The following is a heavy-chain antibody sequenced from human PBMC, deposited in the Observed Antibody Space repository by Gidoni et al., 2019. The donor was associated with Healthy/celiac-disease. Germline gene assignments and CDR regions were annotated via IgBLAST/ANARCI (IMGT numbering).Heavy chain of an antibody. V-gene: IGHV3-33*01. CDR2: IWYDGSNK. Sequence: QVQLVESGGGVVQPGRSLIHPCAASGFTFSSYGMHWVRQAPGKGLEWVDVIWYDGSNKYYADSVKGRFTISRDNSKNTLYLQMNSLRAEDTAVYYCARETYYYGSGSYYSPFDYWGQGTLVTVSS. D-gene: IGHD3-10*01. CDR3: ARETYYYGSGSYYSPFDY. J-gene: IGHJ4*02. CDR1: GFTFSSYG.